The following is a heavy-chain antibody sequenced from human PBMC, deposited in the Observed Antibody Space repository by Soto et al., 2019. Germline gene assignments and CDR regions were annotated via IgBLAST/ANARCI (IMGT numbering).Heavy chain of an antibody. CDR2: IIPILGIA. Sequence: ASVKVSCKASGGTFSSYTISWVRQAPGQGLEWIGRIIPILGIANYAQKFQGRVTITADKSTSTAYMELSSLRSEDTAVYYCARGRGIVATINYYYMDVWGKGTTVTVSS. V-gene: IGHV1-69*02. CDR3: ARGRGIVATINYYYMDV. D-gene: IGHD5-12*01. J-gene: IGHJ6*03. CDR1: GGTFSSYT.